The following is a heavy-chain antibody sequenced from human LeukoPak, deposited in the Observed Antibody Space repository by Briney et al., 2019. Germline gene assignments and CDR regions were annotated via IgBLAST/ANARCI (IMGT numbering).Heavy chain of an antibody. V-gene: IGHV3-64D*06. Sequence: PGGSLRLSCSASGFTFSSYAMHWVRQAPGKGLEYVSTISSNGFSTYYADSVKGRFTISRDNSKNTLYLQMSSLRAEDTAVYFCARDLNYFDSSGYPLPWGQGTLVTVSS. CDR1: GFTFSSYA. J-gene: IGHJ5*02. CDR2: ISSNGFST. CDR3: ARDLNYFDSSGYPLP. D-gene: IGHD3-22*01.